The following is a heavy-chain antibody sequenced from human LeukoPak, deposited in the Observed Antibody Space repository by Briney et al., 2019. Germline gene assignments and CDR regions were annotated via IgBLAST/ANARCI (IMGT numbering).Heavy chain of an antibody. CDR3: ARGSTWYQTNFDY. CDR1: GGSFSGFY. J-gene: IGHJ4*02. CDR2: VNHSGGT. Sequence: SETLSLTCAVYGGSFSGFYWSWIRQPPGKGLEWIGEVNHSGGTNYNPSLKSRVTISVDTSKNQFSLKLSSVTAADTAVYYCARGSTWYQTNFDYWGQGTLVTVSS. V-gene: IGHV4-34*01. D-gene: IGHD6-13*01.